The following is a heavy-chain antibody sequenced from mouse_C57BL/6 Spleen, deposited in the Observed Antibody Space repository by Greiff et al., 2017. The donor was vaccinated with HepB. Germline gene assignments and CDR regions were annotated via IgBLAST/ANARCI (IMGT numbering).Heavy chain of an antibody. Sequence: EVKLMESGGDLVKPGGSLKLSCAASGFTFSSYGMSWVRQTPDKRLEWVATISSGGRYTYYPDSVKGRFTISRDNAKNTLYLQKSSLKSEDTAMYYCARHDYYGSSYVDGYFEVWGTGTTVTVSS. V-gene: IGHV5-6*01. CDR2: ISSGGRYT. CDR1: GFTFSSYG. J-gene: IGHJ1*03. CDR3: ARHDYYGSSYVDGYFEV. D-gene: IGHD1-1*01.